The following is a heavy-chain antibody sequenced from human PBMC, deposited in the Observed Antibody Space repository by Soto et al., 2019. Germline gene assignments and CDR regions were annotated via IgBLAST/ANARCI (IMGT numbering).Heavy chain of an antibody. D-gene: IGHD3-3*01. V-gene: IGHV5-51*01. CDR2: IYPGDSDT. CDR3: ALQGTSCGVVSRGGMGV. J-gene: IGHJ6*02. Sequence: PVQPKQISSKGSGYSFTNYWIGWVRKMTGKGLEWMGIIYPGDSDTRYSPAIQGQVTISADKSISTAYLQWSSLKASDTAMYYSALQGTSCGVVSRGGMGVWGQGTTGSVSS. CDR1: GYSFTNYW.